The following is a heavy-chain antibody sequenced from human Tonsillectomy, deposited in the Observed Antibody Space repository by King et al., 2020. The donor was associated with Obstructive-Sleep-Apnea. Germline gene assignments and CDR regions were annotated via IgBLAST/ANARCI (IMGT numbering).Heavy chain of an antibody. Sequence: QLVQSGAEVKKPGESLKISCKGSGYSLTNYWIGWVRQVSGKGLEWMGIIYPGDSDTRYSPSFQGQFTISSDKSISTAYLQWSSLKASDTAMYYCAIHYGSGSYYNPGGYFDYWGQGTLVTVSS. V-gene: IGHV5-51*01. D-gene: IGHD3-10*01. CDR2: IYPGDSDT. CDR3: AIHYGSGSYYNPGGYFDY. J-gene: IGHJ4*02. CDR1: GYSLTNYW.